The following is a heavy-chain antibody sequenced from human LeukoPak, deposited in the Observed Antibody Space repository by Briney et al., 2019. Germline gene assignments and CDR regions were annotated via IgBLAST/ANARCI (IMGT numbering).Heavy chain of an antibody. D-gene: IGHD3-10*01. CDR1: GFTFSSYG. V-gene: IGHV3-23*01. CDR2: ISGSGGST. Sequence: GGSLRLSCAASGFTFSSYGMNWVRQAPGKGLEWVSGISGSGGSTYYADSVKGRFTISRDNSKNTLYLQMNSPRAEDTAVYYCAKRITMVRGGYYFDYWGQGTLVTVSS. J-gene: IGHJ4*02. CDR3: AKRITMVRGGYYFDY.